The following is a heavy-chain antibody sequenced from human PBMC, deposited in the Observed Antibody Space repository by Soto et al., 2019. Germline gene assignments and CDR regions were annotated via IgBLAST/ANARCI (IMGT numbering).Heavy chain of an antibody. J-gene: IGHJ4*02. D-gene: IGHD6-19*01. CDR1: GYAFTRYD. CDR3: ARDGIAVAGTDFDY. V-gene: IGHV1-46*01. CDR2: INPNGGST. Sequence: QVQLVQPGAEVKKPGASVKVSCKASGYAFTRYDMHWVRQAPGQGLEWMGKINPNGGSTSYAQKFQGRVTMSRDTSTSIVYMELSSLRSEDTAVYYCARDGIAVAGTDFDYWGQGTLVTVSS.